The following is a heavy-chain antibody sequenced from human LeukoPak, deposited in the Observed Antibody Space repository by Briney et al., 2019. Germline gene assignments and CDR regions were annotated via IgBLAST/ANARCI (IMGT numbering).Heavy chain of an antibody. J-gene: IGHJ6*02. CDR1: GFTVSSNY. Sequence: GGSLRLSCAASGFTVSSNYMSWVRQAPGKGLEWVSVIYSGGSTYYADSVKGRFTISRDNSKNTLYLQMNSLRAEDTAVYYCARDRPDYYYYSMDVWGQGTTVTVSS. D-gene: IGHD3-22*01. CDR2: IYSGGST. V-gene: IGHV3-66*02. CDR3: ARDRPDYYYYSMDV.